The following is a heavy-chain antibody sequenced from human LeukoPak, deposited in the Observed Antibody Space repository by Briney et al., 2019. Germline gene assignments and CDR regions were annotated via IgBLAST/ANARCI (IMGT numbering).Heavy chain of an antibody. CDR3: TRDHSLRDPNAFDI. CDR1: GVTFSRYW. CDR2: ISSSSTYI. D-gene: IGHD1-26*01. J-gene: IGHJ3*02. Sequence: TGGSLRLSCAASGVTFSRYWMHWVRQAPGKGLEWVSTISSSSTYIYYAVSLRGRITISRDIAKNSVYLQMNSLRAEDTAVYYCTRDHSLRDPNAFDIWGQGTMVTVSS. V-gene: IGHV3-21*01.